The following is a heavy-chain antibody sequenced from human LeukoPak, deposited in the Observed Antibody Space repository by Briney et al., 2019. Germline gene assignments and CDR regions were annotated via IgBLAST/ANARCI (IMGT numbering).Heavy chain of an antibody. Sequence: ASVRVSFKASGYTFTSYGISWVRQAPGQGLEWMGWISAYNGNTNYAQKLQGRVTMTTDTSTSTAYMELRSLRSDDTAVYSCARVSGDERELNAYYFDYWGQGTLVTVSS. CDR1: GYTFTSYG. V-gene: IGHV1-18*01. J-gene: IGHJ4*02. CDR2: ISAYNGNT. D-gene: IGHD1-26*01. CDR3: ARVSGDERELNAYYFDY.